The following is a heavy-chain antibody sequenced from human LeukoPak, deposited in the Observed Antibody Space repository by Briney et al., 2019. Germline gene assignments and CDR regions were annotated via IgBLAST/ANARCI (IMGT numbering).Heavy chain of an antibody. D-gene: IGHD3-3*01. J-gene: IGHJ6*02. Sequence: GGSLRLSCAAAGFTFSSNAMSWVRQPPGKGLEWVSGISGSGGSTHYADSVKGRFTISRDISKNTLYLQMNSLRVEDTAVYYCAKLESPYNYYGMDVWGQGTAVTVS. V-gene: IGHV3-23*01. CDR2: ISGSGGST. CDR1: GFTFSSNA. CDR3: AKLESPYNYYGMDV.